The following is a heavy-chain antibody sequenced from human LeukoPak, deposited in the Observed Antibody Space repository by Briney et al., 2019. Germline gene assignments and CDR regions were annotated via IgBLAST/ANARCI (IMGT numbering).Heavy chain of an antibody. D-gene: IGHD1-7*01. CDR3: AKEGGTGTRFDY. CDR1: GFTYNNYV. Sequence: GGSLRLSCAASGFTYNNYVMSWVRQSPGKGLEWVSAISGSGGGAYYANSVKGRFTISRDNSKNTLYLQMNSLRAEDTAVYYCAKEGGTGTRFDYWGQGTLVTVSS. CDR2: ISGSGGGA. V-gene: IGHV3-23*01. J-gene: IGHJ4*02.